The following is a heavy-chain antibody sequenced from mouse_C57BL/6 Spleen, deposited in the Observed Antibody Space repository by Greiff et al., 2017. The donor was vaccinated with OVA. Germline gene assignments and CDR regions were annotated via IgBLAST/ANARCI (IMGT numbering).Heavy chain of an antibody. CDR3: ARGRYGNYGWYFDV. CDR2: ISSGSSTI. Sequence: DVHLVESGGGLVKPGGSLKLSCAASGFTFSDYGMHWVRQAPEKGLEWVAYISSGSSTIYYADTVKGRFTISRDNAKNTLFLQMTSLRSEDTAMYYCARGRYGNYGWYFDVWGTGTTVTVSS. J-gene: IGHJ1*03. V-gene: IGHV5-17*01. D-gene: IGHD2-1*01. CDR1: GFTFSDYG.